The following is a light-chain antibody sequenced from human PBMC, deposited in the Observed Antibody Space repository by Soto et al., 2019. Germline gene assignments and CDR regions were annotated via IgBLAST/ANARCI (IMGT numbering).Light chain of an antibody. CDR1: SSDVGGYNY. Sequence: QSALTQPASVSGSPGQSITISCTGTSSDVGGYNYVSWYQQHPGKAPKLMIYEVSNRPSGVSNRFSGSKSGNTAYLNISGLQAEDEADYYCSSYTSSSTIGVFGGGTKLTVL. CDR2: EVS. J-gene: IGLJ3*02. CDR3: SSYTSSSTIGV. V-gene: IGLV2-14*01.